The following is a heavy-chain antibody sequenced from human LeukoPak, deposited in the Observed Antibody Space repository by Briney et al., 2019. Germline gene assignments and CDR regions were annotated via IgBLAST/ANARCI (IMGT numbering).Heavy chain of an antibody. CDR2: IYYSGST. CDR1: GGSISSYY. D-gene: IGHD4-23*01. Sequence: SETLSLTCTVSGGSISSYYWSWIRQPPGKGLEWIGYIYYSGSTNYNPSLKSRVTISVDTSKNQFALKLSSVTAADTAVYYCARYSKRWYGAFDIWGQGTMVAVSS. V-gene: IGHV4-59*01. CDR3: ARYSKRWYGAFDI. J-gene: IGHJ3*02.